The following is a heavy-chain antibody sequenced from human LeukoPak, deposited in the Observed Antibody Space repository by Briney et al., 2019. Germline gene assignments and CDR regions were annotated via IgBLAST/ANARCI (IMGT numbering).Heavy chain of an antibody. CDR1: GGSISSYY. CDR2: IYYSGST. J-gene: IGHJ4*02. V-gene: IGHV4-59*08. Sequence: SETLSLTCTVSGGSISSYYWSWIRQPPGKGLEWIGYIYYSGSTNYNPSLKSRVTISVDTSKNQFSLKLSSVTAADTAVYYCARHIPSDYYDSSGYNDYWGQGTLVTVSS. CDR3: ARHIPSDYYDSSGYNDY. D-gene: IGHD3-22*01.